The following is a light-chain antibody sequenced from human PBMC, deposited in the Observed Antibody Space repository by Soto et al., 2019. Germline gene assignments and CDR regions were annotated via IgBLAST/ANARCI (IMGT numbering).Light chain of an antibody. CDR1: QTISSW. CDR3: QQYNTYSWT. J-gene: IGKJ1*01. CDR2: KAS. V-gene: IGKV1-5*03. Sequence: NQSRAALSGTVGETVTLTCLASQTISSWLAWDQQKPGKAPKLLIYKASSLQSGVPSRFSGTGSGTEFTLTINSLQPDDFATYYCQQYNTYSWTFGQGTKVDIK.